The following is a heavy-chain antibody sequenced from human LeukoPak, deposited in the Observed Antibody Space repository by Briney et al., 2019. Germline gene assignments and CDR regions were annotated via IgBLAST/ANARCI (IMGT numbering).Heavy chain of an antibody. Sequence: GASVKVSCKASGGTFSSYAISWVRQAPGQGLEWMGGIIPIFGTANYAQKFQGRVTITTDESTSTAYMELSSLRSEDTAVYYCARSAGFWSGYYPYLEYFQHWGQGTLVTVSS. CDR3: ARSAGFWSGYYPYLEYFQH. V-gene: IGHV1-69*05. D-gene: IGHD3-3*01. J-gene: IGHJ1*01. CDR2: IIPIFGTA. CDR1: GGTFSSYA.